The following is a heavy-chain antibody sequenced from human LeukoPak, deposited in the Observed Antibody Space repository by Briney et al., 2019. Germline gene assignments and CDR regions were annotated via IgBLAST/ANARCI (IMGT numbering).Heavy chain of an antibody. CDR1: GGSVSGGSYH. J-gene: IGHJ5*02. D-gene: IGHD6-13*01. V-gene: IGHV4-61*02. CDR2: IYSDGTT. CDR3: ARQGPYSSSWYGRGHWFDP. Sequence: PSQTLSLTCSVSGGSVSGGSYHWTWIRQPAGKGLEWIGRIYSDGTTNYNPSLKSRVTMSADTSKNQFSLKLSSVTAADTAVYYCARQGPYSSSWYGRGHWFDPWGQGTLVTVSS.